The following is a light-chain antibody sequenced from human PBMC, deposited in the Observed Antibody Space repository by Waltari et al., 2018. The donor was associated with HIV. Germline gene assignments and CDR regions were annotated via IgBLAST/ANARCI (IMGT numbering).Light chain of an antibody. CDR3: QHRSNWPIT. Sequence: EIVLTQPPATLSSSPGERAPLSCRASQSVSAYLAWYQQKPGQSPRLLIYGASSRATGIPARFSGSGSGTDFTLTISSLEPGDFAVYYCQHRSNWPITFGQGTRLEIK. J-gene: IGKJ5*01. V-gene: IGKV3-11*01. CDR1: QSVSAY. CDR2: GAS.